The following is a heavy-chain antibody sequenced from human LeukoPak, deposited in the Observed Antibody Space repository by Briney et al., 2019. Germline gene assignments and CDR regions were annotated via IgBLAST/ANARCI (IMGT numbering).Heavy chain of an antibody. CDR2: IYTSGST. J-gene: IGHJ5*02. D-gene: IGHD3-3*01. CDR1: GGSISSYY. V-gene: IGHV4-4*07. CDR3: ARSKSPYDFWSGVSDLFDP. Sequence: SETLSLTCTVSGGSISSYYWSWIRQPAGKGLEWIGRIYTSGSTNYYPSLKSRVTMSVDTSKNQFSLKLSSVTAADTAVYYCARSKSPYDFWSGVSDLFDPWGQGTLVTVSS.